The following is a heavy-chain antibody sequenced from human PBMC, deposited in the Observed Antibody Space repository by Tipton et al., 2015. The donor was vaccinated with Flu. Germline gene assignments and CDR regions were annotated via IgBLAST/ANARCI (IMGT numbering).Heavy chain of an antibody. D-gene: IGHD3-16*02. CDR3: ARSYDYDYVWGSYRPNWFDP. J-gene: IGHJ5*02. CDR1: VGSISSSSYY. Sequence: TLSLTCTVSVGSISSSSYYWGWIRQPPGKGLEWIGSIYYSGSTYYNPSLKSRVTISVDTSKNQFSLKLSSVTAADTAVYYCARSYDYDYVWGSYRPNWFDPWGQGTLVTVSS. V-gene: IGHV4-39*07. CDR2: IYYSGST.